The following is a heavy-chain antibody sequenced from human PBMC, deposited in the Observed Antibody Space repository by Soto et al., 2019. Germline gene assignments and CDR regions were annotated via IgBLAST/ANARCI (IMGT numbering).Heavy chain of an antibody. CDR2: IIPIFGTA. D-gene: IGHD3-22*01. J-gene: IGHJ4*02. CDR1: GGTFSSYA. CDR3: ARDGYYYDSSGYGVFDY. V-gene: IGHV1-69*06. Sequence: SVKVSCKASGGTFSSYAISWVRQAPGQGLEWMGGIIPIFGTANYAQKFQGRVTITADKSTSTAYMELSGLRSEDTAVYYCARDGYYYDSSGYGVFDYWGQGTLVTVSS.